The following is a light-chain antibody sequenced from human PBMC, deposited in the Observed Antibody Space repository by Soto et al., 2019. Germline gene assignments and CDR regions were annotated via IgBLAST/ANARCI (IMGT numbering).Light chain of an antibody. Sequence: VQMTQSPSTLSASVGDRVTMTCRASHSISSYLTWYQQKPGKAPKLLIYKASNLESGVPSRFSGSGSGTEFTLTISSLQPDDFAPYYCHQYNSFPWTFAQGTKVEIK. CDR1: HSISSY. J-gene: IGKJ1*01. CDR3: HQYNSFPWT. CDR2: KAS. V-gene: IGKV1-5*03.